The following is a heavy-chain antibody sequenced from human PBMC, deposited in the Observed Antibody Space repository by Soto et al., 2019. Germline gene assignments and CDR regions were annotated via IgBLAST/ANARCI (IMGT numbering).Heavy chain of an antibody. CDR2: ISSSGSTI. CDR3: ASSSGWADY. CDR1: VFTFSDYY. J-gene: IGHJ4*02. Sequence: GGSMRISIAASVFTFSDYYMSWIRQATGKGLEWVSYISSSGSTIYYADSVKGRFTISRDNAKNSLYLQMNSLRAEDKAVYYCASSSGWADYRGQGTLVTVSS. D-gene: IGHD6-19*01. V-gene: IGHV3-11*01.